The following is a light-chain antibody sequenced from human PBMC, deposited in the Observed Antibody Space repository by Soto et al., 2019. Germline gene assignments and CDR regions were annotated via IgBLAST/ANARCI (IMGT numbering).Light chain of an antibody. Sequence: DIQMTQSPFSLSASVGDRVTITCRASQSISRDLNWYQQKPGKAPNLLIYAASTLESGVPSRFSGSGSGTEFTLTINSLQAEDCAVYYCQQYYNWPRTFGQGTRLEI. J-gene: IGKJ5*01. CDR1: QSISRD. V-gene: IGKV1-39*01. CDR2: AAS. CDR3: QQYYNWPRT.